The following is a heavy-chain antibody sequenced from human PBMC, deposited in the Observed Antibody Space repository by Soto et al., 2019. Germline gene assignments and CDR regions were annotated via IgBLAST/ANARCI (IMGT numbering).Heavy chain of an antibody. J-gene: IGHJ5*02. CDR3: ASGTDDSGTNWFDP. CDR1: GGYFTSGDYY. V-gene: IGHV4-30-4*01. Sequence: SETLSLTCTVSGGYFTSGDYYWSWIRQPPGKGLEWIGYVYYTGSTSYNPSLKSRVSISIYTSRNQFSLRLSSVTAADTAVYYCASGTDDSGTNWFDPWGQGTLVTVSS. CDR2: VYYTGST. D-gene: IGHD3-10*01.